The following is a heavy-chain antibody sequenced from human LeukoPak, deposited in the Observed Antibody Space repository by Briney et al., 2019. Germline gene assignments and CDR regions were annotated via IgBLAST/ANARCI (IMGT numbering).Heavy chain of an antibody. D-gene: IGHD1-1*01. V-gene: IGHV1-8*01. Sequence: ASVKASCKASGYTFTSYDINWVRQATGQGLEWMGWMNPNSGNTGYAQKFQGRVTMTRNTSISTAYMELSSLRSEDTAVYYCARVVRPQLEFDYWGQGTLVTVSS. CDR1: GYTFTSYD. J-gene: IGHJ4*02. CDR3: ARVVRPQLEFDY. CDR2: MNPNSGNT.